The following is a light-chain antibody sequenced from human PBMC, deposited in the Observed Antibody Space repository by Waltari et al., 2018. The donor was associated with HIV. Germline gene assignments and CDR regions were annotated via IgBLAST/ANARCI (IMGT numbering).Light chain of an antibody. CDR2: KAS. CDR3: QQFYIYPLT. J-gene: IGKJ4*01. V-gene: IGKV1-5*03. CDR1: QTIDTW. Sequence: DIQPTQSPSTLSASVGERVTITCRASQTIDTWMAWYQQKPGKAPKVLISKASSLESGVPSRFSGTGSGTEFTLIISSLQPDDLATYYCQQFYIYPLTFGGGTKVQIK.